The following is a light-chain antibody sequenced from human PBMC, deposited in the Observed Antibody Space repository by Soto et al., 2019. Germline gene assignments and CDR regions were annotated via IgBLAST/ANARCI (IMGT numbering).Light chain of an antibody. J-gene: IGLJ3*02. CDR3: CSYAGGNTWV. CDR2: EVS. Sequence: QSALTQPASVSGSPGQSITISCTGTSSDVGSHNLVSWYQQYPGKAPKLVIYEVSKRPSGVSNRFSGSKSGNTASLTVSGLQAEDEADYYCCSYAGGNTWVFGGGTKVTVL. V-gene: IGLV2-23*02. CDR1: SSDVGSHNL.